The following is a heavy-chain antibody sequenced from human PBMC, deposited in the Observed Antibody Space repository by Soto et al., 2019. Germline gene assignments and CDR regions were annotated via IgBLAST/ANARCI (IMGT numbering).Heavy chain of an antibody. CDR2: ISGSGGST. D-gene: IGHD6-13*01. Sequence: HPGGSLRLSCAASGFTFSSYAMSWVRQAPGKGLEWVSAISGSGGSTYYADSVKGRFTISRDNSKNTLYLQMNSLRAEDTAVYYCAKAHEYSSSEEPIDYWGQGTLVTVSS. J-gene: IGHJ4*02. CDR3: AKAHEYSSSEEPIDY. CDR1: GFTFSSYA. V-gene: IGHV3-23*01.